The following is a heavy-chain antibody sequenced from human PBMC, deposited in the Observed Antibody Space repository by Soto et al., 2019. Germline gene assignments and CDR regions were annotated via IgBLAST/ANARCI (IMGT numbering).Heavy chain of an antibody. D-gene: IGHD2-15*01. V-gene: IGHV3-23*01. J-gene: IGHJ4*02. CDR1: GFTFSSYA. CDR3: AKEVQYCSGASCYHRADS. CDR2: ISGSGDRT. Sequence: GGSLRLSCVASGFTFSSYAMSWVRQAPGKGLQWVSTISGSGDRTNYADSVKGRFTISRDNSKNTLFLQMNSLSAEDTAIFYCAKEVQYCSGASCYHRADSWGQGTLVTVSS.